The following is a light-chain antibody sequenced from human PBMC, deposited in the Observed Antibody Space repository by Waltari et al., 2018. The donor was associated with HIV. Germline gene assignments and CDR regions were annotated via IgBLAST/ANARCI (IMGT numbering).Light chain of an antibody. CDR1: SSDVGAYNR. CDR3: CSYTGTGVV. V-gene: IGLV2-23*02. J-gene: IGLJ2*01. Sequence: QSALTQPASVSGSPGQSITISCTGTSSDVGAYNRVSWYQQNPGTAPKLMIFEVTKRPSGVSDRFSGSRSGNTASLTISGLQAEDEGDYHCCSYTGTGVVFGGGTKLTVL. CDR2: EVT.